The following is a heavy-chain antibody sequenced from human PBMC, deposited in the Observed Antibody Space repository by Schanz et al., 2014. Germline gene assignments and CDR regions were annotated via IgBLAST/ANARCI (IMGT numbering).Heavy chain of an antibody. CDR1: GFTFGDYA. J-gene: IGHJ5*01. Sequence: EVQLVESGGGVVQPGRSLRLSCAASGFTFGDYAMTWVRQAPGKGLEWVSAINTGVNTYYADSVRGRFTMSRDNSKNTLYLQMNSLRAEDTAVYYCAKTPREYCNYDNCPNWFDSWGQGTLVTASS. V-gene: IGHV3-23*04. D-gene: IGHD2-15*01. CDR2: INTGVNT. CDR3: AKTPREYCNYDNCPNWFDS.